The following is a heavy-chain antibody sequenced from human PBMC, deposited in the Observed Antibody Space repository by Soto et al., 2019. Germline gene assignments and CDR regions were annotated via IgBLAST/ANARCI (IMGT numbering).Heavy chain of an antibody. CDR3: VRDQGDDYGDYRIIYCYYGMDV. V-gene: IGHV3-30-3*01. Sequence: VGSLRLSCAASGFTFSSYAMHWVRQAPGKGLEWVAVISYDGSNKYYADSVKGRFTISRDNSKNTLYLQMNSLRAEDTAVYYCVRDQGDDYGDYRIIYCYYGMDVWGQGTTVTVSS. CDR2: ISYDGSNK. J-gene: IGHJ6*02. D-gene: IGHD4-17*01. CDR1: GFTFSSYA.